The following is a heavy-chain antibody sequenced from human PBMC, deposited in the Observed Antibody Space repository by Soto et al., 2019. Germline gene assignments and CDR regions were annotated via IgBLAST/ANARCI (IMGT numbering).Heavy chain of an antibody. CDR3: ASVEGRGDYYYYGIDV. J-gene: IGHJ6*02. CDR2: ISYDGTTE. D-gene: IGHD3-10*01. Sequence: VQLVESGGGVVQPGRSLRLSCAASGFIFSSYGMHWVRQAAGKGLEWVAVISYDGTTEYYADSVKGRFIISRDNSKNTLYLQMNNLRVEDTAVYCCASVEGRGDYYYYGIDVWGQGTTVIVSS. V-gene: IGHV3-30*03. CDR1: GFIFSSYG.